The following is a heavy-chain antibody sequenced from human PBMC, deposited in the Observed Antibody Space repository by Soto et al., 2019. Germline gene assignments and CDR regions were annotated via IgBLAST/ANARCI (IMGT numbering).Heavy chain of an antibody. CDR1: GFTFSDYY. Sequence: GGSLRLSCAASGFTFSDYYMSWIRQAPGKGLEWVSYISSSSSYTNYADSVKGRFTISRDNAKNSLYLQMNSLRAEDTAVYYCARHLYYDSSGYDAFDIWGQGTMVTVSS. D-gene: IGHD3-22*01. CDR2: ISSSSSYT. J-gene: IGHJ3*02. CDR3: ARHLYYDSSGYDAFDI. V-gene: IGHV3-11*06.